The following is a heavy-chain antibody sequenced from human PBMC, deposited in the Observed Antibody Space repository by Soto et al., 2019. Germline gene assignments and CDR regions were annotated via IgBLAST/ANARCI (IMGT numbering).Heavy chain of an antibody. Sequence: QITLKESGPTLVKPTQTLTLTCTFSGFSLSTSEVGVGWIRQPPGKALEWLALIYWDDDKRYSPSLKSRLTITKDTSKNQVVLTMTNMDPVDTATYFCAHFYYGSGSYYNRGFDFWGQGTLVTVSS. CDR3: AHFYYGSGSYYNRGFDF. CDR1: GFSLSTSEVG. V-gene: IGHV2-5*02. CDR2: IYWDDDK. D-gene: IGHD3-10*01. J-gene: IGHJ4*02.